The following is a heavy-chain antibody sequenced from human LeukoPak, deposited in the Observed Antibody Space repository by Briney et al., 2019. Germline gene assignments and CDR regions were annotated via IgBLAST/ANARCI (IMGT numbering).Heavy chain of an antibody. Sequence: PGGSLRLSCAASGFTFSSYAMSWVRQAPGKGLEWVSAISGSGGSTYYADSVKGRFTISRDNSKNTLYLQMNSLRAEDTAVYYCAKQNFLKSVPAAIKRYYFDYWGQGTLVTVSS. CDR2: ISGSGGST. V-gene: IGHV3-23*01. J-gene: IGHJ4*02. CDR1: GFTFSSYA. CDR3: AKQNFLKSVPAAIKRYYFDY. D-gene: IGHD2-2*02.